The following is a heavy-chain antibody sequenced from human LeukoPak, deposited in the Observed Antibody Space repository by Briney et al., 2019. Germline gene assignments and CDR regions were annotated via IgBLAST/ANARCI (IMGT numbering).Heavy chain of an antibody. Sequence: SETLSLTCTVSGGSISSGVYYWGWIRQPPGKGLEWIGSIYYSGSTYYNPSLKSRVTISVDTSKNQFSLKLSSVTAADTAVYYCARDDYKEDGFDFWGQGTMVTVSS. J-gene: IGHJ3*01. CDR1: GGSISSGVYY. D-gene: IGHD4-11*01. V-gene: IGHV4-39*07. CDR3: ARDDYKEDGFDF. CDR2: IYYSGST.